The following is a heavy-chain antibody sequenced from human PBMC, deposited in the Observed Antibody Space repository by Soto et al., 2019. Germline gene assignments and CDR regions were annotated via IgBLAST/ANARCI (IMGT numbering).Heavy chain of an antibody. J-gene: IGHJ4*02. CDR2: ISAYNGNT. D-gene: IGHD6-13*01. CDR1: GYTFTSYG. V-gene: IGHV1-18*01. Sequence: ASVKVSCKASGYTFTSYGISWVRQAPGQGLEWMGWISAYNGNTKYAQKFQGRLTMTTDTSTSTAYMEVRSLRSDGTAVYFCARDAAPGRNDVWGKGTLVTVSS. CDR3: ARDAAPGRNDV.